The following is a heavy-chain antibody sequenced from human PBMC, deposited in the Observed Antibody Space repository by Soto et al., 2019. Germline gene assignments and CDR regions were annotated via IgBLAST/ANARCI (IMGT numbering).Heavy chain of an antibody. CDR3: ARDLSAVRGNSNPDQTDDYYGMDA. D-gene: IGHD4-4*01. Sequence: PSVKVSCKASGYTFTNYYMHWVRQAPGQGLEWMGWINPHSGGTISAQKFQGWVTMTRDTSITTAYLELSRLRSDDTAVYYCARDLSAVRGNSNPDQTDDYYGMDAWAQWDTLTISS. CDR1: GYTFTNYY. J-gene: IGHJ6*02. V-gene: IGHV1-2*04. CDR2: INPHSGGT.